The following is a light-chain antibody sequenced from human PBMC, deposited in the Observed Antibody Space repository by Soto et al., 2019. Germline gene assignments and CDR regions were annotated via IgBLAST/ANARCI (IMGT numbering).Light chain of an antibody. CDR2: NVY. J-gene: IGLJ1*01. CDR1: SSDVGGYNY. CDR3: SSYPSISTFV. Sequence: QSALTQPASVSGAPEQSITMSCTGTSSDVGGYNYVSWYQQHPVKAPKLIIYNVYNRPSGISNRFSGSKSGNTASLTISWLQNEDEADYYCSSYPSISTFVLGSGTKLTVL. V-gene: IGLV2-14*03.